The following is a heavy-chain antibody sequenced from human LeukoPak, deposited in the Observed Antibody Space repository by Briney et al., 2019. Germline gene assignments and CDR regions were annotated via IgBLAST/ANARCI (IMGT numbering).Heavy chain of an antibody. J-gene: IGHJ3*02. CDR2: IYPGDSDT. Sequence: GESLKISCQGSGYSFTTNWIAWVRQMPGKGLEWMGIIYPGDSDTRYSPSFQGQVTISVDKSITTAYLQWTSLKASDTAMYYCAGRNYGDDAFDIWGQGTMVTVSS. CDR1: GYSFTTNW. V-gene: IGHV5-51*01. CDR3: AGRNYGDDAFDI. D-gene: IGHD4-17*01.